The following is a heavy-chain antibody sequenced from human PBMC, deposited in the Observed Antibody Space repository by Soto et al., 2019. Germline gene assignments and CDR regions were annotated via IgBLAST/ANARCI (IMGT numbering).Heavy chain of an antibody. CDR3: ARSAVEYCSGGSCYSPHYMDV. D-gene: IGHD2-15*01. V-gene: IGHV4-4*02. J-gene: IGHJ6*03. CDR1: SGSISSSNW. CDR2: IYHSGST. Sequence: SETLSLTCAVSSGSISSSNWWSWVRQPPWKGLEWIGEIYHSGSTNYNPSLKSRVTISVDKSKNQFSLKLSSVTAADTAVYYCARSAVEYCSGGSCYSPHYMDVWGKGTTVTVSS.